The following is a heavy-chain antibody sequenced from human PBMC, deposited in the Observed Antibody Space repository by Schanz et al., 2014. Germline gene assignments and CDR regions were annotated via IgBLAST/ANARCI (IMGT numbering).Heavy chain of an antibody. CDR2: ISAYNGHT. Sequence: QVQLVQSGSEVKKPGASVKVSCKASGYTFTTYGISWVRQAPGQGLEWMGWISAYNGHTNYAQKFQGRVTMTTDTSTSTAYMELRSLRSDDTAVYYCARDRGHVEQLDLEWYYAMDVWGQGTTVAVSS. J-gene: IGHJ6*02. CDR1: GYTFTTYG. V-gene: IGHV1-18*01. D-gene: IGHD3-3*01. CDR3: ARDRGHVEQLDLEWYYAMDV.